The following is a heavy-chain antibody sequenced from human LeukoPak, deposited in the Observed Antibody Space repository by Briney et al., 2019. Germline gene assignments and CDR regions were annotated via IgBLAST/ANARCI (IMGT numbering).Heavy chain of an antibody. CDR2: ISGSGGST. D-gene: IGHD3-10*01. V-gene: IGHV3-23*01. CDR3: TTVNRWFGELL. Sequence: GGSLRLSCAASGFTFSSYAMSWVRQAPGKGLEWVSAISGSGGSTYYADSVKGRFTISRDNSKNTLYLQMNSLKTEDTAVYYCTTVNRWFGELLWGQGTLVTVSS. CDR1: GFTFSSYA. J-gene: IGHJ4*02.